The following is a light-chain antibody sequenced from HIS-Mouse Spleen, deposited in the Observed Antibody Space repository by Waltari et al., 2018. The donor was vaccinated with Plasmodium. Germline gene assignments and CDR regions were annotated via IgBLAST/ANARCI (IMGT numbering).Light chain of an antibody. CDR2: KAS. V-gene: IGKV1-5*03. Sequence: DIQMTQSPSTLSASVGDRVTITCRARQSISSWLAWYQQKPGKSPKILIYKASSVESGVPSRFSGSGSGTEFTLTISSLQPDDFATYYCQQYNSYSRTFGQGTKVEIK. CDR1: QSISSW. J-gene: IGKJ1*01. CDR3: QQYNSYSRT.